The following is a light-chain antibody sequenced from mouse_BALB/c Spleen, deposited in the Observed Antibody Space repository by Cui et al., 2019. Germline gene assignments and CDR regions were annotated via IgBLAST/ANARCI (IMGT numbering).Light chain of an antibody. CDR1: ENIYSY. CDR3: QHHYGTWT. CDR2: NAK. Sequence: DIQMTQSPASPSASVGETVTITCRASENIYSYLAWYQQKQGKSPQLLVYNAKTLAEGVPSRFSGSGSGTQFSLKINSLQPEDFGSYYCQHHYGTWTFGGGTKLEIK. J-gene: IGKJ1*01. V-gene: IGKV12-44*01.